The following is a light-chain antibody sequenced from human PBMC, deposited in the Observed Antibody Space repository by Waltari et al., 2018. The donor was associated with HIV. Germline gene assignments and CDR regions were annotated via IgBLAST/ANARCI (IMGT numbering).Light chain of an antibody. CDR1: SSDVGTDKH. Sequence: QSALTQPASVSGSPGQSITISCTGSSSDVGTDKHFSWYQQHPGKAPRLIIYEVSKRPSGVSNRYSASKSGKTASLTVSGLRAEDEADYYCSSYAGSSTFVIFGGGTKLTVL. CDR2: EVS. CDR3: SSYAGSSTFVI. V-gene: IGLV2-23*02. J-gene: IGLJ2*01.